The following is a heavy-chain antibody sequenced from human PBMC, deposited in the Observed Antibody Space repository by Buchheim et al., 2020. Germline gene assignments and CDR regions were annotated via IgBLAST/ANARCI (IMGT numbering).Heavy chain of an antibody. CDR1: GFTFSSYA. J-gene: IGHJ6*02. Sequence: QVQLVESGGGVVQPGRSLRLSCAASGFTFSSYAMHWVRQAPGKGLEWVALISYDESNKYYAESVKGRFTISIDTSENTLYLHMNSLRPEDTAVYYCARDLFARIAARPGGMDVWGQGTT. V-gene: IGHV3-30-3*01. CDR3: ARDLFARIAARPGGMDV. CDR2: ISYDESNK. D-gene: IGHD6-6*01.